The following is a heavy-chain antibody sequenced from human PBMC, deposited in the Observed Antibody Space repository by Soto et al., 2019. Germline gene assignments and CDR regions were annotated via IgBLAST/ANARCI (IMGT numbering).Heavy chain of an antibody. CDR3: ARRRASDYGGNHHPYYFDR. CDR2: ISYSGRT. D-gene: IGHD4-17*01. Sequence: SETLSLTCTVSGASIITDNYFWGWIRHSPRRGLELIGSISYSGRTYDNPSLQSRVTISIDASKNQFSLKLTSVTTADTAVYYCARRRASDYGGNHHPYYFDRWGQGALVTVSS. V-gene: IGHV4-39*01. J-gene: IGHJ4*02. CDR1: GASIITDNYF.